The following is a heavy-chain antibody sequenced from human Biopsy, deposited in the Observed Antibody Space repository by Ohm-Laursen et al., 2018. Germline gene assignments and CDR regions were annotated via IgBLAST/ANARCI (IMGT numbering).Heavy chain of an antibody. J-gene: IGHJ4*02. Sequence: SLRLSCAASGFTFSSYAMNWVRQAPGEGLEWVSSIGSSGSDVYYAASVKGRFTSSRDNARNPLYLQMDSLRVEDTAVYYCVRLLRPKGELDYWGQGTLVTVSS. CDR3: VRLLRPKGELDY. CDR1: GFTFSSYA. V-gene: IGHV3-21*06. D-gene: IGHD6-25*01. CDR2: IGSSGSDV.